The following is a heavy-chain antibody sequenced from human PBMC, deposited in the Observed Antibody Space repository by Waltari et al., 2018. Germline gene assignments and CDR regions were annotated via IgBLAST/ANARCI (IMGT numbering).Heavy chain of an antibody. CDR2: IWYDGSNK. CDR3: AKDHGKVGAIPFDY. D-gene: IGHD1-26*01. Sequence: QVQLVESGGGVVQPGRSLRLYCAASGFPFSNYGMHWVRRGPGKGVEWVAVIWYDGSNKSYADAVKGRLTISRDNSKNTLYLQMNSLRAEDTAVYYCAKDHGKVGAIPFDYWGQGTLVTVSS. J-gene: IGHJ4*02. CDR1: GFPFSNYG. V-gene: IGHV3-33*06.